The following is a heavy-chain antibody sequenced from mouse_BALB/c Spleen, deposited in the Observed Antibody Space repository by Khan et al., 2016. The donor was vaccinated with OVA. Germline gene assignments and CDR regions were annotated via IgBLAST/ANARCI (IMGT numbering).Heavy chain of an antibody. V-gene: IGHV3-1*02. Sequence: EVQLQESGPDLVKPSQSLSLTCTVTGYSITSGYSWHWIRQFPGNKLEWMGYIHYSGSTSYNPSLKSRFSITRDPSKHQFFLQLNSVTTEDTSTYYGAGGCPTYWGQGTLVTVSA. J-gene: IGHJ3*01. CDR3: AGGCPTY. CDR2: IHYSGST. CDR1: GYSITSGYS.